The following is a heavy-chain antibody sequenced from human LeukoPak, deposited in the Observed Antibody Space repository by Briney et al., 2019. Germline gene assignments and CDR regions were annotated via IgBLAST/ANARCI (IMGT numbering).Heavy chain of an antibody. CDR3: ARDASRYCSGGNCYSGLLGYFDY. D-gene: IGHD2-15*01. CDR2: MRYDGSNT. CDR1: GFTFSNYG. Sequence: GGSLRLSCAASGFTFSNYGMHWVRQAPGKGLEWLAFMRYDGSNTHYADSVKGRFTISRDNSKNTLFLQMNSLRVEDTAVYYCARDASRYCSGGNCYSGLLGYFDYWGQGTLVTVSS. V-gene: IGHV3-30*02. J-gene: IGHJ4*02.